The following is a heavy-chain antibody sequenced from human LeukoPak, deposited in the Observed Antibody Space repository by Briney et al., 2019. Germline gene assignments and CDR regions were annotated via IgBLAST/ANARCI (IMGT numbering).Heavy chain of an antibody. V-gene: IGHV3-7*01. J-gene: IGHJ4*02. D-gene: IGHD1-26*01. CDR1: GFTFSTYW. Sequence: GGSLRLSCAASGFTFSTYWMSWVRQAPGMGLEWVANIKQDGSEKYYVDSVKGRFTISRDNAKNSLYLQMNSLRAEDTAVYYCARRRESYSDDHWGQGTLVTVSS. CDR3: ARRRESYSDDH. CDR2: IKQDGSEK.